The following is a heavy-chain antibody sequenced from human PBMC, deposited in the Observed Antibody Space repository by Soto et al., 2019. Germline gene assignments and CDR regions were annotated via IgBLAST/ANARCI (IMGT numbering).Heavy chain of an antibody. J-gene: IGHJ4*02. V-gene: IGHV4-39*07. CDR1: GGSISSTTYY. CDR2: FFIGGNT. CDR3: AREPSI. Sequence: SETLSLTCTVSGGSISSTTYYWGWMRQPPGKGLEWIASFFIGGNTYYNPSLKSRVTISVDTSKNQFSLKLSSVTAADTAVYYCAREPSIWGQGTLVTVSS.